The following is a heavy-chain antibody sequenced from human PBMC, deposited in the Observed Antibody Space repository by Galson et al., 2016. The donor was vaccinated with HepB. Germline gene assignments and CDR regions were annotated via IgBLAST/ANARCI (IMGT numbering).Heavy chain of an antibody. J-gene: IGHJ5*01. D-gene: IGHD3-10*01. CDR2: IHWRGTG. Sequence: LSLTCTVSSASISGGVYYWTWSRQRPGKGLEWLGYIHWRGTGDYNPSLKSRLNITIDTSKNLFSLNLTSVTAADTAVYYCARNAGPRGWFDSWGQGTLVIVSS. CDR1: SASISGGVYY. V-gene: IGHV4-31*03. CDR3: ARNAGPRGWFDS.